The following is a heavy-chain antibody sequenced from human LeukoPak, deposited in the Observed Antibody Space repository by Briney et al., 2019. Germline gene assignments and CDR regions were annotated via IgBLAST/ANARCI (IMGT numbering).Heavy chain of an antibody. CDR2: ISGNGGST. J-gene: IGHJ4*02. Sequence: GGSLRLSCAASGFTFSSYAMSWVRQAPGNGLDWVSAISGNGGSTYYADSVKVRFTISRDNSKNTLYLQMNSLRAEDTAVYYCAKDLTVTTFCYFDYWGQGTLVTVSS. D-gene: IGHD4-17*01. CDR3: AKDLTVTTFCYFDY. CDR1: GFTFSSYA. V-gene: IGHV3-23*01.